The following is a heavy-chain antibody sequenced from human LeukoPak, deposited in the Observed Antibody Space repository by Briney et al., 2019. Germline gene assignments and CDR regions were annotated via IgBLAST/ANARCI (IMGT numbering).Heavy chain of an antibody. Sequence: GGSLRLSCAASGFTFSSYDMHWVRQATGKGLKWVSAIGTAGDTYYPGSVKGRFTISRENAKNSLYLQMNSLRAGDTAVYYCARDGRGGTFDYWGQGTLVTVSS. D-gene: IGHD3-10*01. CDR3: ARDGRGGTFDY. CDR1: GFTFSSYD. J-gene: IGHJ4*02. CDR2: IGTAGDT. V-gene: IGHV3-13*01.